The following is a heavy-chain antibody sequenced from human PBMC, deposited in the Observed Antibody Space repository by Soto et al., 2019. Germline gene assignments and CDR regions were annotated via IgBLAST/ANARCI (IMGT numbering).Heavy chain of an antibody. CDR1: GFTFSTYR. J-gene: IGHJ6*03. CDR2: ISTSSSTI. D-gene: IGHD3-3*01. CDR3: ARDNNFWSSYFYYMDV. Sequence: GGSLRLSCAASGFTFSTYRMNWVRQAPGKGLEWVSYISTSSSTINYADSVKGRFTISRDNAKNSLYLQMNSLRAEDTAVYYCARDNNFWSSYFYYMDVWGKGTTVTVSS. V-gene: IGHV3-48*01.